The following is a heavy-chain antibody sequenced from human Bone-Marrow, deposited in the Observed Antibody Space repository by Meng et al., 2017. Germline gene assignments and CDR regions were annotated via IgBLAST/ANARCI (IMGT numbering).Heavy chain of an antibody. Sequence: SLKISCAASGFTFDDYAMHWVRQAPGKGLEWVSGISWNSGSIGYADSVKGRFTISRDNAKNSLYLQMNSLRAEDTAVYYCARGGPQGAFDIWGQGTMVTVAS. CDR1: GFTFDDYA. CDR3: ARGGPQGAFDI. CDR2: ISWNSGSI. V-gene: IGHV3-9*01. D-gene: IGHD3-16*01. J-gene: IGHJ3*02.